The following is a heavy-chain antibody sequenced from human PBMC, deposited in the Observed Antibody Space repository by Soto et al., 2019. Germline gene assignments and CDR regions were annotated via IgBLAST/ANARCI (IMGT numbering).Heavy chain of an antibody. CDR2: IYYSGST. J-gene: IGHJ6*02. CDR3: ARVFGFGGMDV. CDR1: NAAISRSAFI. V-gene: IGHV4-31*02. Sequence: SVTLSLTWSISNAAISRSAFIWSLIRQHPGKGLEWIGYIYYSGSTYYNPSLKSRVTISVDTSKNQFSLKLSSVTAADTAVYYCARVFGFGGMDVWGQGTTVT. D-gene: IGHD3-10*01.